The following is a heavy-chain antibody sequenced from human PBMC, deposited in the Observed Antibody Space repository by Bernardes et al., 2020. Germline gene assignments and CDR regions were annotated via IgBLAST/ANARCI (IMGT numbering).Heavy chain of an antibody. D-gene: IGHD6-6*01. Sequence: SETLSLTCTVSGGSVSSGSYYWSWIRQPPGKGLEWIGYIYYSGSTNYNPSLKSRVTISVDTSKNQFSLKLSSVTAADTAVYYCARLPEGEYSSTYFDYWGQGTLVTVSS. CDR3: ARLPEGEYSSTYFDY. J-gene: IGHJ4*02. CDR1: GGSVSSGSYY. V-gene: IGHV4-61*01. CDR2: IYYSGST.